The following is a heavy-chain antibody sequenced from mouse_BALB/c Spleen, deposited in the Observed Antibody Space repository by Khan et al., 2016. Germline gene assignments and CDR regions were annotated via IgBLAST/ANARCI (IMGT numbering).Heavy chain of an antibody. Sequence: QVQLQQSGAELMKPGASVKISCKASGYTFSIYWIEWVKQRPGHGLEWIGEILPGSGSTNYHETFKGKATFTADTSSNTSYMQLSSLTSEDSAVYYCAKSDDYYALDVWGQGASVTVVS. CDR2: ILPGSGST. J-gene: IGHJ4*01. CDR3: AKSDDYYALDV. V-gene: IGHV1-9*01. CDR1: GYTFSIYW.